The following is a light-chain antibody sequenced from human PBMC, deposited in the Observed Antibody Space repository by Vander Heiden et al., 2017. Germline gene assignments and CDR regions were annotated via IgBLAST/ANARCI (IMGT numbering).Light chain of an antibody. Sequence: QSVLTQPPSASGTPGQRVTISCSGSISNIGSNTVNWYHQLPGTAPKRLIFNNNQRPSGVPDRFSGSKSGTSAPLAISGLQSEDEADYYCAAWDDSLNGLLFGGGTKLSVL. CDR1: ISNIGSNT. CDR2: NNN. V-gene: IGLV1-44*01. J-gene: IGLJ2*01. CDR3: AAWDDSLNGLL.